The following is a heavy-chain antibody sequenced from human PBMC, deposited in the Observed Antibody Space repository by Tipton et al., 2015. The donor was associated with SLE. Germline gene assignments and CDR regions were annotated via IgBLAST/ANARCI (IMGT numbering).Heavy chain of an antibody. J-gene: IGHJ4*02. CDR3: ASRLTSSFDY. V-gene: IGHV4-38-2*01. Sequence: TLSLTCAVSGYSISSGYYWGWIRQPPGKGLEWIGSIYYSGSTYYNPSLKSRVTISVDTSKNQFSLKLSSVTAADTAVYYCASRLTSSFDYWGQGTLVTVSS. D-gene: IGHD2-2*01. CDR1: GYSISSGYY. CDR2: IYYSGST.